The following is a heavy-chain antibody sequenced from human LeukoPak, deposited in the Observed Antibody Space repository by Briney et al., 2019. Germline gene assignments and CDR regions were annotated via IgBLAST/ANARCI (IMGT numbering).Heavy chain of an antibody. J-gene: IGHJ4*02. CDR2: IYTSGST. V-gene: IGHV4-4*07. CDR1: GGSISSYY. CDR3: ARLSGRVGATLPTEFDY. D-gene: IGHD1-26*01. Sequence: SETLSLTCTVSGGSISSYYWSWIRQHAGKGLEWIGRIYTSGSTNYNPSLKSRVTMSVDTSKNQFSLKLSSVTAADTAVYYCARLSGRVGATLPTEFDYWGQGTLVTVSS.